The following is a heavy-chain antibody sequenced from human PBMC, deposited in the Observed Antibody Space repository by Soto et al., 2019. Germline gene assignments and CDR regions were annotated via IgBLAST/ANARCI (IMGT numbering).Heavy chain of an antibody. CDR3: ARGDIVLVPASEGNWFDP. J-gene: IGHJ5*02. V-gene: IGHV1-46*01. Sequence: ASVKVSCKASAYSFTTYHIHWVRQAPGQGLEWMGLINPDAGATNYAQRFQGRLRLTRDTSTSTVYMELRSLRFDDTAVYYCARGDIVLVPASEGNWFDPWGQGTLVPSPQ. D-gene: IGHD2-2*01. CDR2: INPDAGAT. CDR1: AYSFTTYH.